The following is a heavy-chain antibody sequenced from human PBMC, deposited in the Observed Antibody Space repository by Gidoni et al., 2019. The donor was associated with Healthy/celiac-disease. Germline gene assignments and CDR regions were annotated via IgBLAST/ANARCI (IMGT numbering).Heavy chain of an antibody. V-gene: IGHV3-23*01. CDR1: GFTFGSYA. D-gene: IGHD3-9*01. CDR3: AKAQYFDWLSDYFDY. CDR2: ISGSGGST. Sequence: EVPLLESGGGLVQPGGSLRLSCAASGFTFGSYAMSWVRQAPGKGLEWVSAISGSGGSTYYADSVKGRFTISRDNSKNTLYLQMNSLRAEDTAVYYCAKAQYFDWLSDYFDYWGQGTLVTVSS. J-gene: IGHJ4*02.